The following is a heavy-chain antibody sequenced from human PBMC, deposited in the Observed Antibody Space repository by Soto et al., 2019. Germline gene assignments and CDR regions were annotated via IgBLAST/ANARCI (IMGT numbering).Heavy chain of an antibody. CDR2: IYYSGST. Sequence: QLQLQESGPGLVKPSETLSLTCTVSGGSISSSSYYWGWIRQPPGKGLEWIGSIYYSGSTYYNPSLKSRVTISVDTSKNQYSLKLSSVTAADTAVYYCARAYSNYELRFDYWGQGTLVTVSS. J-gene: IGHJ4*02. V-gene: IGHV4-39*01. CDR1: GGSISSSSYY. D-gene: IGHD4-4*01. CDR3: ARAYSNYELRFDY.